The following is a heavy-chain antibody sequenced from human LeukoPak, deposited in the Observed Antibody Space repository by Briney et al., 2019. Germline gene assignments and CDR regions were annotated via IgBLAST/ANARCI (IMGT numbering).Heavy chain of an antibody. CDR2: VYYNGAT. J-gene: IGHJ4*02. Sequence: SETLSLTCTVSGGSISNSFSFWGCIRQSPGKELESIASVYYNGATYYNPSFQSRVTISVDTSKNQFSLKLSSVTAADTAVYYCARRSFSDSGYYFDYWGQGTLVTVSS. CDR3: ARRSFSDSGYYFDY. D-gene: IGHD5-12*01. CDR1: GGSISNSFSF. V-gene: IGHV4-39*07.